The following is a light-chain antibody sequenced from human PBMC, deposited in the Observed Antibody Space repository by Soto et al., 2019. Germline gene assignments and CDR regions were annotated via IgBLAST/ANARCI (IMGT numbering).Light chain of an antibody. J-gene: IGLJ3*02. Sequence: QSALTQPASVSGSPGQSITISCTGTSSDVGGYDHVSWYQQHPGKAPKLIIYDVTVRPSAISPRFSGSKSDNTASLAVSGLQPEDEADYYCSSYTNKDTLLFGGGTKVTVL. CDR1: SSDVGGYDH. CDR3: SSYTNKDTLL. CDR2: DVT. V-gene: IGLV2-14*03.